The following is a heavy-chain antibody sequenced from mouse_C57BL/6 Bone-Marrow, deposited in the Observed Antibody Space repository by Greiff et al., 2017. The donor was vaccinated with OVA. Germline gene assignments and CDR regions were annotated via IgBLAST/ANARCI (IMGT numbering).Heavy chain of an antibody. D-gene: IGHD1-1*01. Sequence: DVMLVESGGDLVKPGGSLKLSCAASGFTFSSYGMSWVRQTPDKRLEWVATISSGGSYTYYPDSVKGRFTISRDNAKNTLYLQMSSLKSEDTAMYYCARQGGFITTVVAPFDYWGQGTTLTVSS. V-gene: IGHV5-6*02. CDR3: ARQGGFITTVVAPFDY. CDR2: ISSGGSYT. CDR1: GFTFSSYG. J-gene: IGHJ2*01.